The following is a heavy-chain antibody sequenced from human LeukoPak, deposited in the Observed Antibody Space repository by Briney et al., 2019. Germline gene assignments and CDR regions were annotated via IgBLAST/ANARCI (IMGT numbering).Heavy chain of an antibody. Sequence: ASVKVSCKASGGTFSSYSINWVRQAPGQGLEWMGGIIPVFGAANYAQKFQGRITITADESTSTAYMELSSLRSEDTAVYYCARAESGYDSLFGYWGQGTLVTVSS. CDR1: GGTFSSYS. J-gene: IGHJ4*02. CDR2: IIPVFGAA. CDR3: ARAESGYDSLFGY. D-gene: IGHD5-12*01. V-gene: IGHV1-69*01.